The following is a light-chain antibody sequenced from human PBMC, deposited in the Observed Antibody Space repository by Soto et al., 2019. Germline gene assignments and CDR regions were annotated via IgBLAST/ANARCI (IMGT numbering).Light chain of an antibody. CDR1: QSISSW. CDR2: DAS. Sequence: DIQMTQSPSTLSASVGDRVPITCRASQSISSWLAWYQQNPGKAPKLLIYDASSLESGVPSRFSGSGSGTEFTLTISSLQPDDFATYYCQQYNSYKTFGQGTKVDNK. CDR3: QQYNSYKT. J-gene: IGKJ1*01. V-gene: IGKV1-5*01.